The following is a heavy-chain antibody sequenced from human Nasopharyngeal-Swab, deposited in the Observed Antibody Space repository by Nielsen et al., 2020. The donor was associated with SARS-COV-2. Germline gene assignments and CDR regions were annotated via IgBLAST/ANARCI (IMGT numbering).Heavy chain of an antibody. V-gene: IGHV1-69*10. CDR2: IIPILGIA. CDR3: ARNKPDRHIDY. Sequence: SVKVSCKVSGYTLTELSMRWVRQAPGQGLEWMGGIIPILGIANYAQKFQGRVTITADKSTSTAYMELSSLRSEDTAVYYCARNKPDRHIDYWGQGTLVTVSS. D-gene: IGHD1-14*01. CDR1: GYTLTELS. J-gene: IGHJ4*02.